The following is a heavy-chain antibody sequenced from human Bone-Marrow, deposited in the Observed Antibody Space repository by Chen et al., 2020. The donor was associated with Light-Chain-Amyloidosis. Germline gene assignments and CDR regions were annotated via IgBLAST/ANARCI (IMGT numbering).Heavy chain of an antibody. CDR3: ARRRDGYNFDY. Sequence: SGPELKKPGESLKISCKGSGYTFPNYWIGWVRQMPGKGLEWMGVIYPDDSDARYSPSFEGQVTISADKSITTAYLQWRSLKASDTAMHYCARRRDGYNFDYWGQGTLVTVSS. CDR1: GYTFPNYW. D-gene: IGHD5-12*01. CDR2: IYPDDSDA. J-gene: IGHJ4*02. V-gene: IGHV5-51*01.